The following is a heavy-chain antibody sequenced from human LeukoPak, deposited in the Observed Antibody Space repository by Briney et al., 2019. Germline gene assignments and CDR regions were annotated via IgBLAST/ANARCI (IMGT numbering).Heavy chain of an antibody. J-gene: IGHJ6*02. Sequence: PSETLSLTCAVYGGSFSGYYWSWIRQPPGKGLEWIGEINHSGSTNYNSSLKSRVTISVDTSKNQFSLKLSSVTAADTAVYYCARISTTVTTAGYYYYGMDVWGQGTTVTVSS. D-gene: IGHD4-17*01. CDR2: INHSGST. V-gene: IGHV4-34*01. CDR1: GGSFSGYY. CDR3: ARISTTVTTAGYYYYGMDV.